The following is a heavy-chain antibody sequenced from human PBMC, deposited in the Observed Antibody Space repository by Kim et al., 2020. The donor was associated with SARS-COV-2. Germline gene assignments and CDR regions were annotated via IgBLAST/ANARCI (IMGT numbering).Heavy chain of an antibody. D-gene: IGHD3-10*01. J-gene: IGHJ4*02. CDR2: ISGDSGKS. CDR3: AKITGPFAPGSVF. V-gene: IGHV3-23*01. CDR1: GFSFSNYA. Sequence: GGSLRLSYTVSGFSFSNYAMSWVRQAPGKGLEWVSTISGDSGKSYYANSVKGRFTISRDNSRSTLYLQMDSLGAEDTAVYYCAKITGPFAPGSVFWGQGT.